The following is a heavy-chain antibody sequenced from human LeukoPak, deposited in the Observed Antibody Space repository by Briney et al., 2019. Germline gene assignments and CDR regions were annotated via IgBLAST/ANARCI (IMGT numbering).Heavy chain of an antibody. CDR3: AKGPLRYFDWLPPVAFDI. CDR2: ISGSGGST. Sequence: GGSLRLSCAASGFTFSSYAMSWIRQAPGKGLEWVSAISGSGGSTYYADSVKGRFTISRDNSKNTLYLQMNSLRAEGTAVYYCAKGPLRYFDWLPPVAFDIWGQGTMVTVSS. CDR1: GFTFSSYA. J-gene: IGHJ3*02. D-gene: IGHD3-9*01. V-gene: IGHV3-23*01.